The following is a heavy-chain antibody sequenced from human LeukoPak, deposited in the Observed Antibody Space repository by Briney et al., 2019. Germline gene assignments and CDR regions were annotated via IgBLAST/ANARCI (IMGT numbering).Heavy chain of an antibody. CDR1: GFTFSSYA. V-gene: IGHV3-23*01. CDR3: AKELPFSQWIFVDY. Sequence: PGGSLRLSCAASGFTFSSYAMSWVRQAPGKGLEWVSAISGSGDRTYYADSVKGRFTISRDNSKNPLYLQMSTLRAEDTAVYYCAKELPFSQWIFVDYWGQGTLVTVSS. CDR2: ISGSGDRT. D-gene: IGHD3-3*01. J-gene: IGHJ4*02.